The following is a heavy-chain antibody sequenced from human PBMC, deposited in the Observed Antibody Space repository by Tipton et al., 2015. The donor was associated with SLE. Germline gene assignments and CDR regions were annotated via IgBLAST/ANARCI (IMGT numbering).Heavy chain of an antibody. CDR1: GGSISSYY. J-gene: IGHJ5*02. D-gene: IGHD6-19*01. V-gene: IGHV4-59*01. Sequence: TLSLTCTVSGGSISSYYWSWIRQPPGKGLEWIGYFYYSGSTNYNPSLKSRVTVSVDTSKNQFSLNLSSVTAADTAVYYCAKKGDYSSGWYGANWFDPWGQGTLVTVSS. CDR2: FYYSGST. CDR3: AKKGDYSSGWYGANWFDP.